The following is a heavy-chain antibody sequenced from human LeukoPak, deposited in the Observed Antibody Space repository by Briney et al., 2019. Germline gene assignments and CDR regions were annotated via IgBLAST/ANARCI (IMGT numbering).Heavy chain of an antibody. V-gene: IGHV3-23*01. Sequence: GGSLRLSCAASGFTFSTYAMSWVRQAPGKGLEWVSAISGSGGSTYYADSVKGRFTISRDSSKNTLYLQMNSLRAEDTAVYYCAKGLGSSGWYYYYYMDVWGKGTTVTVSS. CDR3: AKGLGSSGWYYYYYMDV. D-gene: IGHD6-19*01. CDR1: GFTFSTYA. CDR2: ISGSGGST. J-gene: IGHJ6*03.